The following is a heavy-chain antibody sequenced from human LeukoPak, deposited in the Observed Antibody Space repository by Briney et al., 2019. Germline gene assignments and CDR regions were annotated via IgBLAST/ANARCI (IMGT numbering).Heavy chain of an antibody. D-gene: IGHD6-19*01. Sequence: ASVKVSCKASGYTFTGYYMHWVRQAPGQGLEWMEWINPNSGGTNYAQKFQGRVTMTRDTSISTAYMELSRLRSDDTAVYYCARDQGGSSGNFDYWGQGTLVTVSS. CDR2: INPNSGGT. CDR1: GYTFTGYY. J-gene: IGHJ4*02. CDR3: ARDQGGSSGNFDY. V-gene: IGHV1-2*02.